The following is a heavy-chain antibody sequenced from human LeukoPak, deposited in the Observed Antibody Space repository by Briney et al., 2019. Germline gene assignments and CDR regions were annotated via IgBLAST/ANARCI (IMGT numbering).Heavy chain of an antibody. CDR3: AKTRGDYVGNYYYYYYGMDV. Sequence: GGSLRLSCAASGFTFSSYGMHWVRQAPGKGLEWVAVIWYDGTNKYYADSVKGRFTISRDNSKNTLYLQMNSLRAEDTAVYYCAKTRGDYVGNYYYYYYGMDVWGQGTTVTVSS. CDR1: GFTFSSYG. V-gene: IGHV3-30*02. J-gene: IGHJ6*02. D-gene: IGHD4-17*01. CDR2: IWYDGTNK.